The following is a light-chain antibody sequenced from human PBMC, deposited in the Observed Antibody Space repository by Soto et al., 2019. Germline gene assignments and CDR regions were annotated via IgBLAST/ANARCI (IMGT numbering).Light chain of an antibody. J-gene: IGKJ1*01. V-gene: IGKV1-33*01. CDR1: QDISTN. CDR3: QQYDNLLSWT. CDR2: DAS. Sequence: DLQMTQSPSSLSASVGDRVTITCQASQDISTNLNWFQQKPGKAPKLLIYDASNLEAGVPSRFSGSRSGTDFTFTISSLQPEDIATYYCQQYDNLLSWTFGQGTKVEIK.